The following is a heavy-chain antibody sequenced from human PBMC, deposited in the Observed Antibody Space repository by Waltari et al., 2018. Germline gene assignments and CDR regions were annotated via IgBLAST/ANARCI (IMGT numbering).Heavy chain of an antibody. D-gene: IGHD6-19*01. CDR1: GGSFSGYY. V-gene: IGHV4-34*01. CDR2: INHSGST. Sequence: QVQLQQWGAGLLKPSETLSLTCAVYGGSFSGYYWSWIRQPPGRGLEWIGEINHSGSTNYNPSLKSRVTRSVDTSKNQFSLKLSSVTAADTSVYYCARGQRLSIAVAGPVSFDPWGQGTLVTVSS. J-gene: IGHJ5*02. CDR3: ARGQRLSIAVAGPVSFDP.